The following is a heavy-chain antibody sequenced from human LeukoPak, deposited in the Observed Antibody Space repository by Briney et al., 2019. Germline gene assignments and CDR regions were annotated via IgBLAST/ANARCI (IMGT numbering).Heavy chain of an antibody. Sequence: SETLSLTCTVSGGSISGTDYYWGWIRQPPGKGLEWIGNIYYSGSSYYNPSLKSRVSVSVDTSNNQFPLRLYSVTAADTAVYYCARESYYYDSSGRRHYYFDSWGQGTLVTVSS. CDR1: GGSISGTDYY. CDR2: IYYSGSS. CDR3: ARESYYYDSSGRRHYYFDS. D-gene: IGHD3-22*01. J-gene: IGHJ4*02. V-gene: IGHV4-39*06.